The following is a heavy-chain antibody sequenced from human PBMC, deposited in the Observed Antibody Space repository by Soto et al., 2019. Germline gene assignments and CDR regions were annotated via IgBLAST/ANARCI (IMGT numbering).Heavy chain of an antibody. CDR2: ISYDGSNK. J-gene: IGHJ6*02. D-gene: IGHD2-15*01. CDR1: GFTFSSYG. CDR3: AKDCGYCSGGSCLSWLYYYYGMDV. V-gene: IGHV3-30*18. Sequence: QVQLVESGGGVVQPGRSLRLSCAASGFTFSSYGMHWVRQAPGKGLEWVAVISYDGSNKYYADSVKGRFTISRDNSKNTLHLQMNSLRAEDTAVYYCAKDCGYCSGGSCLSWLYYYYGMDVWGQGTTVTVSS.